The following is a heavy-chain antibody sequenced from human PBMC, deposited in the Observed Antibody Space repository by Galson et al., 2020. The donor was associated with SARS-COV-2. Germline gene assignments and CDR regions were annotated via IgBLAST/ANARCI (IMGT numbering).Heavy chain of an antibody. D-gene: IGHD6-13*01. CDR2: IYHSGST. J-gene: IGHJ5*02. CDR3: ARIIWQQLVPGWFDP. V-gene: IGHV4-38-2*01. CDR1: GYSISSGYY. Sequence: SETLSLTCAVSGYSISSGYYWGWIRQPPGKGLEWIGSIYHSGSTYYNPSLKSRVTISVDTSKNQFSLKLSSVTAADTAVYYCARIIWQQLVPGWFDPWGQGTLVTVSS.